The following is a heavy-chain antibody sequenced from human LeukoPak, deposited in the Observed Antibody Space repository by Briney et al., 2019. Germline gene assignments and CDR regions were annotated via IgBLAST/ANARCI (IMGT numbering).Heavy chain of an antibody. CDR2: ISWDGGST. J-gene: IGHJ6*03. Sequence: GGSLRLSCAASGFTFDDYAMHWVRQAPGKRLEWVSLISWDGGSTYYADSVKGRFTISRDNSKNSLYLQMNSLRAEDTALYYCAKSGRFDYYYYMDVWGKGTTVTVSS. V-gene: IGHV3-43D*04. D-gene: IGHD3-10*01. CDR1: GFTFDDYA. CDR3: AKSGRFDYYYYMDV.